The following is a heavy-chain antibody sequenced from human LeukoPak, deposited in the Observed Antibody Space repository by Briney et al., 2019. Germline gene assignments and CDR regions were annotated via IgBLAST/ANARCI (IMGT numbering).Heavy chain of an antibody. Sequence: GGSLRLSCAASGFTFSSYATTWVRQAPGKGREWVSSISGSSTSTYYAESVKGRFTISRDNSKNTLYLQMNSLRAEDSAVYYCAKERQAWGVGADYFDYWGQGTLVTVSS. J-gene: IGHJ4*02. CDR3: AKERQAWGVGADYFDY. V-gene: IGHV3-23*01. CDR2: ISGSSTST. CDR1: GFTFSSYA. D-gene: IGHD1-26*01.